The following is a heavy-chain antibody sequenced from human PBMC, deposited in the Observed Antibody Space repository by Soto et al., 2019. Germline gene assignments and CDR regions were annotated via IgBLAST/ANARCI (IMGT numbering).Heavy chain of an antibody. CDR2: ISSTGRTI. D-gene: IGHD6-19*01. CDR3: ARSYSSGWEFDY. Sequence: GGSLRLSCGASRFTFSNYYMSWIRQAPGKGLEWVSYISSTGRTIYYADSVKGRLTVSRDNAQNSLSLKLNSLRVEDTAVYYCARSYSSGWEFDYWGQGTQVTVSS. CDR1: RFTFSNYY. J-gene: IGHJ4*02. V-gene: IGHV3-11*01.